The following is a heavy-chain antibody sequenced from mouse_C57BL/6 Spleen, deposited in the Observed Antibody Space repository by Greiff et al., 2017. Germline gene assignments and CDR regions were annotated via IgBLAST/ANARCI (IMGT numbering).Heavy chain of an antibody. CDR3: AIVILRFHCSLDY. CDR1: GYTFTSYG. V-gene: IGHV1-74*01. J-gene: IGHJ1*03. CDR2: IHPSDSDT. Sequence: VQLEQPGAELVKPGASVKVSCKASGYTFTSYGMHWVKQRPGQGLEWIGRIHPSDSDTNYNQKFKGKATLTVDKSSNTAYMQLSSLTSEDSAVYYCAIVILRFHCSLDYWGTGTSVTVSS.